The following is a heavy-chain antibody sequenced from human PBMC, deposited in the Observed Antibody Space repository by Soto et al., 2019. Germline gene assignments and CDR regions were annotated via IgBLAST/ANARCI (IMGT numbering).Heavy chain of an antibody. J-gene: IGHJ6*02. CDR2: INYSGYS. CDR1: GGSISSYY. D-gene: IGHD2-2*01. CDR3: ARDIVVVPAARGYYYYGMDV. V-gene: IGHV4-59*12. Sequence: SETLSLTCTVSGGSISSYYWSWIRQPPWKGLEWIGYINYSGYSNYNPSLKSRVTISVDKSKNQFSLRLSSVTAADTAVYYCARDIVVVPAARGYYYYGMDVWGQGTTVTVSS.